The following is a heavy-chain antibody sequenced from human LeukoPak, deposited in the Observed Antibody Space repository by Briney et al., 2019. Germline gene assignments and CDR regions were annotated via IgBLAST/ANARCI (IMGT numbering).Heavy chain of an antibody. D-gene: IGHD3-3*01. CDR2: MNPNSGNT. CDR3: ARGRYDFWSGYSHYYGMDV. V-gene: IGHV1-8*01. CDR1: GYTFTSYD. J-gene: IGHJ6*02. Sequence: GASVKVSCKASGYTFTSYDINWVRQATGQGLEWMGWMNPNSGNTGYAQKFQGRVTMTGNTSISTAYMELSSLRSEDTAVYYCARGRYDFWSGYSHYYGMDVWGQGTTVTVSS.